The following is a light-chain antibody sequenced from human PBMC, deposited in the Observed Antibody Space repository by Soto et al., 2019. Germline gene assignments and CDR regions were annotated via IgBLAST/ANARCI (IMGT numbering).Light chain of an antibody. CDR1: QDISNY. CDR2: DAS. J-gene: IGKJ1*01. CDR3: QQYNNWPPIT. Sequence: IQMTQSPSSLSASVGDRVTITCQASQDISNYLNWFQQKPGKAPKLLINDASNLQTGVPSRFSGSGSGTEFTLTISSLQSEDFAVYYCQQYNNWPPITFGQGTKVDIK. V-gene: IGKV1-33*01.